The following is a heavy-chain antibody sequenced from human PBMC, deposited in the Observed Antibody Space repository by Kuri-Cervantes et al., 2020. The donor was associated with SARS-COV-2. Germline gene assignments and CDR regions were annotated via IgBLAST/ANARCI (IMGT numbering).Heavy chain of an antibody. J-gene: IGHJ5*02. CDR3: ARDPGGVFLRGIMILSAHWFDT. CDR2: ISSSGNNM. V-gene: IGHV3-11*04. CDR1: GYSISRGYYC. Sequence: LSLTCTVSGYSISRGYYCMGWIRQAPGKGLEWVSYISSSGNNMYYADSVKGRFTISRDDAKNSLHLQMNSLRAEDTAVYYCARDPGGVFLRGIMILSAHWFDTWGQGTLVTVSS. D-gene: IGHD3-9*01.